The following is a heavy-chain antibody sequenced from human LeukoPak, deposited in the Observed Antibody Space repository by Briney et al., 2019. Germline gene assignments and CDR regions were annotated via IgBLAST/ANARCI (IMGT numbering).Heavy chain of an antibody. CDR1: GYTFTNYY. CDR3: VRASSSSSGFDY. Sequence: GASVKVSCKASGYTFTNYYIHRVRQAPGQGLEWMGIINPSGGSTSYAQKFQGRVTMTRDTSTSTVYMELSSLRCEDTAFYYCVRASSSSSGFDYWGQGILVTVSS. J-gene: IGHJ4*02. CDR2: INPSGGST. V-gene: IGHV1-46*01. D-gene: IGHD6-6*01.